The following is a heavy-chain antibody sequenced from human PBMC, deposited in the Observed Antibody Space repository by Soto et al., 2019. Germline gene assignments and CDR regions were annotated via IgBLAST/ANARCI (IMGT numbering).Heavy chain of an antibody. V-gene: IGHV1-69*06. CDR1: GGTFSSYA. Sequence: QVQLVQSGAEVKKPGSSVKVSCKASGGTFSSYAISWVRQAHGQGLEWMGGIIPIFGTANYAQKFQGSVTITADKSKSTAYMELSSLRSEDTAVYYCARGCSGGSCYSPYNWFDPWGQGTLVTVSS. J-gene: IGHJ5*02. D-gene: IGHD2-15*01. CDR2: IIPIFGTA. CDR3: ARGCSGGSCYSPYNWFDP.